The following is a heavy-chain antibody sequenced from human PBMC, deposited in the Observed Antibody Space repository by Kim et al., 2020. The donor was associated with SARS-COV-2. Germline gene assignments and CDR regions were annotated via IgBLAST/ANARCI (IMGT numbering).Heavy chain of an antibody. Sequence: GGTNSVQKFQGRVTMTRDTSISTAYMELSRLRSDETAVYYCARAESHYSDYWGQGTLVTVSS. CDR3: ARAESHYSDY. CDR2: GGT. J-gene: IGHJ4*02. V-gene: IGHV1-2*02.